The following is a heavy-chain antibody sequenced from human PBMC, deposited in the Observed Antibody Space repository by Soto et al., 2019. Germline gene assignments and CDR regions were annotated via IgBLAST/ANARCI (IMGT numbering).Heavy chain of an antibody. J-gene: IGHJ4*02. CDR2: ISGSGGSA. D-gene: IGHD6-13*01. V-gene: IGHV3-23*01. CDR1: GFTFSSYG. CDR3: AKHSGFIAAAGYYFDY. Sequence: GGSLRLSCAASGFTFSSYGMHWVRQAPGKGLEWVSGISGSGGSAHYADSVEGRFTISRDNAKNTLYLQMNSLRAEDTAVYYCAKHSGFIAAAGYYFDYWGQGTLVTVS.